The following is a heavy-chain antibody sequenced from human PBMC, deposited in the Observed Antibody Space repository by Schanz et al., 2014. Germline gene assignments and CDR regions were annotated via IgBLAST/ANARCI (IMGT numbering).Heavy chain of an antibody. J-gene: IGHJ4*01. D-gene: IGHD4-17*01. CDR2: IIPILGIA. Sequence: QVQLVQSGAEVKKPGSSMKVSCKASGGTFNSYTINWVRQAPGQGLEWMGRIIPILGIANYAQKFQGRVTITADRSTSTAYMELSSLRSEDTAVYYCARGCGDSRTDVWGHGTLVTVSS. CDR1: GGTFNSYT. CDR3: ARGCGDSRTDV. V-gene: IGHV1-69*02.